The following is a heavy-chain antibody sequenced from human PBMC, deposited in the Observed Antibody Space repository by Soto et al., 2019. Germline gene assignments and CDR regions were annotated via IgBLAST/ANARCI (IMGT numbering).Heavy chain of an antibody. V-gene: IGHV4-59*11. CDR3: ARVRTGYFDS. CDR2: IYYNGNT. J-gene: IGHJ4*01. D-gene: IGHD3-9*01. CDR1: GGAINDHY. Sequence: TLSLTCTLSGGAINDHYWSFIRQPPGKGLEWIGYIYYNGNTNYNPSLESRVTISVDRSRNQYSLRLTSLTAADTAVYYCARVRTGYFDSWGRGALVTVSS.